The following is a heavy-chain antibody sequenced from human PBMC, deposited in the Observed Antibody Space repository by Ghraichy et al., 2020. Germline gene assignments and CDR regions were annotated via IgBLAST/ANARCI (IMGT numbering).Heavy chain of an antibody. Sequence: SETLSLTCAVSGGSISSSNWWSWVRQPPGKGLEWIGEIYHSGSTNYNPSLKSRVTISVDKSKNQFSLKLSSVTAADTAVYYCAKMVRGAHYYYYGMDVWGQGTTVTVSS. J-gene: IGHJ6*02. CDR3: AKMVRGAHYYYYGMDV. D-gene: IGHD3-10*01. CDR1: GGSISSSNW. V-gene: IGHV4-4*02. CDR2: IYHSGST.